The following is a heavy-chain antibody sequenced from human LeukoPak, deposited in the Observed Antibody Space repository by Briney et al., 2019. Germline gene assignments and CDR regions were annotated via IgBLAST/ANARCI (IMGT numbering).Heavy chain of an antibody. Sequence: SETLSLTCTVSGGSISSYYWSWIRQPARKGLEWIGRIYTSGSTNYNPSLKSRVTMSVDTSKNQFSLKLSSVTAADTAVYYCARETDFWSGYYPFDYWGQGTLVTVSS. D-gene: IGHD3-3*01. CDR1: GGSISSYY. CDR2: IYTSGST. CDR3: ARETDFWSGYYPFDY. J-gene: IGHJ4*02. V-gene: IGHV4-4*07.